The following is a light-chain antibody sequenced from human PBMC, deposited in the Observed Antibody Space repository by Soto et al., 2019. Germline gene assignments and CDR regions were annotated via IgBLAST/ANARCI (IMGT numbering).Light chain of an antibody. Sequence: EIVMTQSPATLSVSPGESATLSCRASQSVSIHLGWFQHKPGQAPRLLIYGTSRRVSGIPARFSGSGSGTEFTLTISGLQSEDAAVYYCQQASNWPRTFGQGTKVDIK. J-gene: IGKJ1*01. V-gene: IGKV3-15*01. CDR3: QQASNWPRT. CDR1: QSVSIH. CDR2: GTS.